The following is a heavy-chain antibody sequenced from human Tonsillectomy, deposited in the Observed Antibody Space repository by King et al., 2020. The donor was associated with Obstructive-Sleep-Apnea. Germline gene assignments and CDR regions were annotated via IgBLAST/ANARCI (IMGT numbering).Heavy chain of an antibody. Sequence: VQLQESGPGLVKPSGTLSLTCAVSGGSISSSNWWSWVRQPPGEGLEWIGEIYHSGSTNYNPSLKSRVTISVDKSKNQFSLKLSSVTAADTAVYYCARGPITIFGVVIDDAFDIWGQGTMVTVSS. V-gene: IGHV4-4*02. CDR1: GGSISSSNW. J-gene: IGHJ3*02. CDR3: ARGPITIFGVVIDDAFDI. D-gene: IGHD3-3*01. CDR2: IYHSGST.